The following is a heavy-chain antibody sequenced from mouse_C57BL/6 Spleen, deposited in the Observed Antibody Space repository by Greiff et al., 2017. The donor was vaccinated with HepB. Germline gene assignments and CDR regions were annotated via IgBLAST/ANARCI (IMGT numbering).Heavy chain of an antibody. CDR1: GYTFTSYT. V-gene: IGHV1-4*01. CDR2: INPSSGYT. Sequence: QVQLQQSGAELARPGASVKMSCKASGYTFTSYTMHWVKQRPGQGLEWIGYINPSSGYTKYNQKFKDKATLTADKSSSTAYMQLSSLTSEDSAVYYCSRYYGSSDAMDYWGQGTSVTVSS. D-gene: IGHD1-1*01. J-gene: IGHJ4*01. CDR3: SRYYGSSDAMDY.